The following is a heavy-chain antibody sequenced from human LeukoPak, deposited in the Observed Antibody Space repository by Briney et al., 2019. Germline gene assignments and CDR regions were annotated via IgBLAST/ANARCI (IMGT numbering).Heavy chain of an antibody. CDR2: IYYSGRT. Sequence: SETLSLTCTVSGGSVSSDSYFWTWIRQPPGKGLEWIGYIYYSGRTNYNPSLKMRVTISLDTSKSEISLKWSCVTAADTAVYYCARGQRRLQDYWGQGTLVTVSS. J-gene: IGHJ4*02. CDR1: GGSVSSDSYF. CDR3: ARGQRRLQDY. V-gene: IGHV4-61*01.